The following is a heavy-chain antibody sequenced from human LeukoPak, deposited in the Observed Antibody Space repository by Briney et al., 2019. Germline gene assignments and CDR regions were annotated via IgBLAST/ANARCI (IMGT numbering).Heavy chain of an antibody. D-gene: IGHD6-13*01. Sequence: SETLSLTCSVSGGSISNYYWSWIRQSPGKGPEWIGYIYNSGSTNYNPSLKSRVTISLDTSKKQFSLKLTSVTAADTAVYYCARDLYSSRTNDAFVIWGQGTMVTVSS. J-gene: IGHJ3*02. CDR3: ARDLYSSRTNDAFVI. CDR2: IYNSGST. CDR1: GGSISNYY. V-gene: IGHV4-59*01.